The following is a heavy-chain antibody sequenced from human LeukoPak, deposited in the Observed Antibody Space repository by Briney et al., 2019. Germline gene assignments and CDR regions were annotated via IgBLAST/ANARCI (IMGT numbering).Heavy chain of an antibody. D-gene: IGHD2-15*01. CDR2: IYYSGST. V-gene: IGHV4-59*01. CDR3: ARANCSGGSCYLPQYYFDY. J-gene: IGHJ4*02. Sequence: SETLSLTCTVSGGSISSYYWNWIRQPPGKGLEWIGYIYYSGSTNYNPSLKSRVTISVDTSKNQFSLKLSSVTAADTAVYYCARANCSGGSCYLPQYYFDYWGQGTLVTVSS. CDR1: GGSISSYY.